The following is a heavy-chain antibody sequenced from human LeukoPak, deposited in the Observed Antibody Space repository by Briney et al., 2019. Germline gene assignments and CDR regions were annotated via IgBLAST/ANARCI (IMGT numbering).Heavy chain of an antibody. V-gene: IGHV3-23*01. J-gene: IGHJ6*03. D-gene: IGHD6-13*01. CDR3: AKGGGSSYYYYMDV. CDR2: NSGSGGST. CDR1: GFTFSSYG. Sequence: GGTLRLSCAASGFTFSSYGMIWVRQAPGKGLEWVSANSGSGGSTYYADSVKGRFTISRDNSKNTLYLQMNSLRAEDTAVYSCAKGGGSSYYYYMDVWGKGTTVTISS.